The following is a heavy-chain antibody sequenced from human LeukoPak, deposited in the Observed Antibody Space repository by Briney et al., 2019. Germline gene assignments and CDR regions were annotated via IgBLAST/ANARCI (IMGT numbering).Heavy chain of an antibody. CDR2: ISDSGVNT. J-gene: IGHJ4*02. CDR3: AKEHCSSDPCYVDY. D-gene: IGHD2-2*01. Sequence: GGSLRLSCAASGNYWMHWVRQVPGKGLEWVSGISDSGVNTYYADSVKGRFTISRDNSKNTLYLQMDSLRAEDTAVYYCAKEHCSSDPCYVDYWGQGSLVTVSS. CDR1: GNYW. V-gene: IGHV3-23*01.